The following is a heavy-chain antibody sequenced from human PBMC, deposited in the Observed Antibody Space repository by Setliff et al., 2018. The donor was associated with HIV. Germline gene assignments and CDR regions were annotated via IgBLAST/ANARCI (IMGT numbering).Heavy chain of an antibody. V-gene: IGHV3-48*04. Sequence: PGGSLRLSCAASGFTFSNYWMDWVRQAPGKGLEWVSYITSTGTTTLYADSLRGRFTASRDSAESTLYLQMNNLRAEDTAVYYCAIIRETGSPYWGQGTQVTVSS. J-gene: IGHJ4*02. CDR2: ITSTGTTT. D-gene: IGHD3-9*01. CDR3: AIIRETGSPY. CDR1: GFTFSNYW.